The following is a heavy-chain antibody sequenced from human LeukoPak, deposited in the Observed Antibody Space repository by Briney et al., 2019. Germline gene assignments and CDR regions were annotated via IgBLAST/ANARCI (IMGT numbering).Heavy chain of an antibody. CDR2: ISYDGSNK. D-gene: IGHD4-23*01. CDR1: GFTFSSYG. J-gene: IGHJ4*02. Sequence: GGSLRLSCAASGFTFSSYGMHWVRQAPGKGLEWVAVISYDGSNKYYADSVKGRFTISRDNSKNTLYLQMNSLRAEDTAVYYCAKDATTVVTPYGDYWGQGTLVTVSS. V-gene: IGHV3-30*18. CDR3: AKDATTVVTPYGDY.